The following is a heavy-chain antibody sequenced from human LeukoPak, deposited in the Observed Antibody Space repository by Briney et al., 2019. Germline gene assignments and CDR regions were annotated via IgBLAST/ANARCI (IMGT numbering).Heavy chain of an antibody. CDR1: GFTFSSYG. CDR3: AKDLRGCSSTSCYEGTN. Sequence: PGRSLRLSCAASGFTFSSYGMHWVRQAPGKGLEWVAVISCDGSNKYYADSVKGRFTISRDNSKNTLYLQMNSLRAEDTAVYYCAKDLRGCSSTSCYEGTNWGQGTLVTVSS. V-gene: IGHV3-30*18. J-gene: IGHJ4*02. D-gene: IGHD2-2*01. CDR2: ISCDGSNK.